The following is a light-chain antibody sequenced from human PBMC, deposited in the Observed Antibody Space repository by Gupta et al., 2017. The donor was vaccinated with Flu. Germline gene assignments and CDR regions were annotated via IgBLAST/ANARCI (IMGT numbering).Light chain of an antibody. J-gene: IGLJ3*02. CDR2: GNS. CDR3: QSYDSSLSGV. CDR1: SSNIGAGYD. V-gene: IGLV1-40*01. Sequence: QSVLTQPPSVSGAPGQRVTISGTGSSSNIGAGYDVHWYQQLPGTAPKLLIYGNSNRPSGVPDRFSGSKSGTSASLAITGLQAEDEADYYCQSYDSSLSGVFGGGTKLTVL.